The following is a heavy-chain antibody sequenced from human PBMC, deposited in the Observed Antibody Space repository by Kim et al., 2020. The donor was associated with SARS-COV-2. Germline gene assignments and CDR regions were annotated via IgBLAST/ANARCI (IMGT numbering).Heavy chain of an antibody. CDR2: IIPVFGTA. V-gene: IGHV1-69*13. D-gene: IGHD2-2*01. Sequence: SVKVSCKASGGNFDSYPFTWVRQAPGQGLEWMGGIIPVFGTANYAQKFQGRLTITADESTTTAYMELSSLRSEDTAMYYCAEDRRQYCSRSTCPPYYYG. J-gene: IGHJ6*01. CDR1: GGNFDSYP. CDR3: AEDRRQYCSRSTCPPYYYG.